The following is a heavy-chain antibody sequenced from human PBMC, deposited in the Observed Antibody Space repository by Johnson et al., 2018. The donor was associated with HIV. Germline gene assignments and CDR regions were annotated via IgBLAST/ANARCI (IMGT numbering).Heavy chain of an antibody. V-gene: IGHV3-30*04. CDR1: GFTFSSYA. CDR2: ISYDGSNK. D-gene: IGHD3-22*01. CDR3: AKDMEDSSGYYGAFDI. J-gene: IGHJ3*02. Sequence: QVQLVESGGGVVQPGRSLRLSCAASGFTFSSYAMHWVRQAPGKGLECVAVISYDGSNKYYADSVKGRFTISRDNSKNSLYLQMNSLRTEDTALYYCAKDMEDSSGYYGAFDIWDQGTMVTVSS.